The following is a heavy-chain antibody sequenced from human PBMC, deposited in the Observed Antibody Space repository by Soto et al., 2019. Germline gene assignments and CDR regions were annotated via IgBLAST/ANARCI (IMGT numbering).Heavy chain of an antibody. CDR1: GFTFSDYA. V-gene: IGHV3-30*18. CDR2: VSHDGRNT. D-gene: IGHD6-19*01. Sequence: PWGSLRLSCASSGFTFSDYAMHWVRQAPGKGLEWVAVVSHDGRNTHYADSVKGRFTISRDSSKNTVSLEMTSLRAEDTAVYYCEKGGRKWLVTSDFNYWGQGALVTVSS. CDR3: EKGGRKWLVTSDFNY. J-gene: IGHJ4*02.